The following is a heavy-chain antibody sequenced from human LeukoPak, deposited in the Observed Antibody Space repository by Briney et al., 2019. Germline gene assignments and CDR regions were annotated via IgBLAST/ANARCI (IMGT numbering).Heavy chain of an antibody. Sequence: GGSLRLSCAASGFTFSSYAMSWVRQAPGKGLEWVSAISGSGGSTYYADSVKGRFTVSRDNSKNTLYLQMNSLRAEDTAVYYCAKAPRLWVSPFDYWGQGTLVTVSS. D-gene: IGHD4/OR15-4a*01. J-gene: IGHJ4*02. V-gene: IGHV3-23*01. CDR1: GFTFSSYA. CDR2: ISGSGGST. CDR3: AKAPRLWVSPFDY.